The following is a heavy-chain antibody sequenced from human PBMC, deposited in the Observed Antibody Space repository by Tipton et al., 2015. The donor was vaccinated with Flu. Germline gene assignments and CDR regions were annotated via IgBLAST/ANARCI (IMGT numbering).Heavy chain of an antibody. Sequence: TLSLTCTVSGDSISSNTYYWGWIRQPPGKGLEWIGTTYYTGRTYYNPSLKSRVTISVDPSKNQFSLTLTSVTAADTAVYYCAKMRELPNNGFDPWGQGTLVTVSS. CDR3: AKMRELPNNGFDP. CDR2: TYYTGRT. J-gene: IGHJ5*02. V-gene: IGHV4-39*07. CDR1: GDSISSNTYY. D-gene: IGHD1-7*01.